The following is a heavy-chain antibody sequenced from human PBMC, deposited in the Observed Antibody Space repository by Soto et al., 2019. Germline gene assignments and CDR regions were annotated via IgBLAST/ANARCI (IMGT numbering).Heavy chain of an antibody. D-gene: IGHD2-8*01. CDR1: GFTFDDNA. V-gene: IGHV3-9*01. Sequence: EVQLVESGGGLVQPGRSLRLSCAASGFTFDDNAMHWVRQSPGKGLEWVSGISWNSGTIAYADSVKGRFTISRDNAKNPRFWKITGLGAEDPALCFWARILYFLTEGGGGIDDWGQGTLVTVSS. CDR3: ARILYFLTEGGGGIDD. J-gene: IGHJ4*02. CDR2: ISWNSGTI.